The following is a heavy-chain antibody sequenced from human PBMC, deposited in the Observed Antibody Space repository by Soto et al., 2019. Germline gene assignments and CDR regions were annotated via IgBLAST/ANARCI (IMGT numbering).Heavy chain of an antibody. D-gene: IGHD3-3*01. V-gene: IGHV4-34*01. J-gene: IGHJ6*02. CDR1: GGSVSGYY. Sequence: SETLSLTCAVYGGSVSGYYWTWLRQPPGKGLEWIGEINHSGSTDYNPALKSRVTMSVDTSKNQFSLRVTSVTAADTAVYYCARARFDCWSHIYYGMDVWGQGIMVTV. CDR2: INHSGST. CDR3: ARARFDCWSHIYYGMDV.